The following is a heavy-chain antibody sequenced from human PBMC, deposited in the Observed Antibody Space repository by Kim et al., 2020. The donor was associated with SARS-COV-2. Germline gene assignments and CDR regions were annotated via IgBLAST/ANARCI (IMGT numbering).Heavy chain of an antibody. V-gene: IGHV3-23*01. D-gene: IGHD3-22*01. J-gene: IGHJ4*02. Sequence: ADSVKGRFTISRDNSKNTLYLQMNSLRAEDTAVYYCAKGRGTMTPWYFDYWGQGTLVTVSS. CDR3: AKGRGTMTPWYFDY.